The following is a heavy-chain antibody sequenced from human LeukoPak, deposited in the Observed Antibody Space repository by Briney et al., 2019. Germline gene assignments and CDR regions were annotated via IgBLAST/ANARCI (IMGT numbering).Heavy chain of an antibody. CDR3: ARGRRVLAVAGTEGVYYYYGMDV. CDR2: ISYDGSNK. Sequence: PGRSLRLSCAASGFTFSSYAMHGVRQAPGKGLAWVAVISYDGSNKYYADSVKGRFTISRDNSKNTLYVQMNSLRAEDTAVYYCARGRRVLAVAGTEGVYYYYGMDVWGKGPRSPSPQ. CDR1: GFTFSSYA. J-gene: IGHJ6*04. D-gene: IGHD6-19*01. V-gene: IGHV3-30*04.